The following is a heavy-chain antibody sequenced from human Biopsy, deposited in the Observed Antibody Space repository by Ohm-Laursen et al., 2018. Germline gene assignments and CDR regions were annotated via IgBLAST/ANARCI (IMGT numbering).Heavy chain of an antibody. D-gene: IGHD2-15*01. CDR1: GKTFSDYQ. Sequence: TLSLTCVVFGKTFSDYQWSWIRQPPGQGLEWIGQINQAGTTNYNPSLKSRVSISADASKYEFSLRLTSVTAADTAVYLCGNEVHGRDYWGLGAQVTVSS. J-gene: IGHJ4*02. CDR3: GNEVHGRDY. V-gene: IGHV4-34*08. CDR2: INQAGTT.